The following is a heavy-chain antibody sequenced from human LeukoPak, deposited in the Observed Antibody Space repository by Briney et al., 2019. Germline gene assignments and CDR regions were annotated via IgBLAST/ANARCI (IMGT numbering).Heavy chain of an antibody. Sequence: GASVKVSCKASGYTFTGYYMHWVRQAPGQGLEWMGWINPNSGGTNYAQKFQGRVTMTRDTSISTAYMELSRLRSDDTAVYYCARERIAAAGPFDYWGQGTLVTVSS. CDR3: ARERIAAAGPFDY. D-gene: IGHD6-13*01. CDR2: INPNSGGT. V-gene: IGHV1-2*02. CDR1: GYTFTGYY. J-gene: IGHJ4*02.